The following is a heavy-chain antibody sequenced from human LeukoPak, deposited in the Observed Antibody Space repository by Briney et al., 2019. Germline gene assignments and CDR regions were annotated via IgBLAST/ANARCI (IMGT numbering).Heavy chain of an antibody. V-gene: IGHV4-59*08. CDR1: GAYINNNF. CDR2: IYSSCSA. CDR3: ARHRDYYDT. J-gene: IGHJ4*01. D-gene: IGHD3-22*01. Sequence: SETLSLNCTVSGAYINNNFWTWIQHPPGKGLEWIGYIYSSCSANYKPSLKSRVIISGDTSKNQISLNLTSVTAADTAVYFCARHRDYYDTWGHGTLVTVSS.